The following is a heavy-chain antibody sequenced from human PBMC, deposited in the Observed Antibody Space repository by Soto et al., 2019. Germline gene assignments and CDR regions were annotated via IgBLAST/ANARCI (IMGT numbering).Heavy chain of an antibody. CDR2: IFSNDEK. CDR3: ARIQRISMIVVSKPYFDY. Sequence: SGPTLVNPTETLTLTCTVSGFSLSKPRMGVSWIRQPPGKALEWLAHIFSNDEKSYSTSLKSRLTISRDTSKSQVVLTMTNMDPVDTATYYCARIQRISMIVVSKPYFDYWGQGALVTVSS. V-gene: IGHV2-26*01. CDR1: GFSLSKPRMG. J-gene: IGHJ4*02. D-gene: IGHD3-22*01.